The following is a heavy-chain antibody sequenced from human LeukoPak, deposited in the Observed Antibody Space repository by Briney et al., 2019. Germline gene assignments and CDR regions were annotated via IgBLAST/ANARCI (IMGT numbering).Heavy chain of an antibody. V-gene: IGHV3-74*01. Sequence: GGSLTLFCAAWVFTFHSYAMSWVRKAPGEGLMWVSRINSDESSTSYADSVKGRFTISRDNAKNTLYLQMNSLRAEDTAAYYCARYIVTPGAVDYWGQGTLVTVSS. CDR1: VFTFHSYA. CDR3: ARYIVTPGAVDY. D-gene: IGHD5-12*01. J-gene: IGHJ4*02. CDR2: INSDESST.